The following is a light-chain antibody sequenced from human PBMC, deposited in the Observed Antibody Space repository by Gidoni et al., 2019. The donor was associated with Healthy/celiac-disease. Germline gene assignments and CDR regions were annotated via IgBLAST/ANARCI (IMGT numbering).Light chain of an antibody. CDR2: EVS. CDR1: SSDVGGYNY. V-gene: IGLV2-14*01. Sequence: SALTQPASVSGSPGQSITISCTGTSSDVGGYNYVSWYQQHPGKAPKLMIYEVSNRPSGVPDRFSGSKSGNTASLTISGLQAEDEADYYCSSYTSSSTSYVFGTGTKVTVL. CDR3: SSYTSSSTSYV. J-gene: IGLJ1*01.